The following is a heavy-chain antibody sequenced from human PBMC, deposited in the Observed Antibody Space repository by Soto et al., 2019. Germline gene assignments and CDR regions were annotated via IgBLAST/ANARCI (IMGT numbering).Heavy chain of an antibody. Sequence: QVQLVQSGAEVKKPGSSVKVSCKASGGTFSSYTISWVRQAPGQGLEWMGRIIPILGIANYAQKFQGRVTITADKSTSTAYMELSSLRSEDTAVYYCARDKDLPFNWFDPWGQGTLVTVSS. J-gene: IGHJ5*02. CDR1: GGTFSSYT. CDR3: ARDKDLPFNWFDP. V-gene: IGHV1-69*08. CDR2: IIPILGIA.